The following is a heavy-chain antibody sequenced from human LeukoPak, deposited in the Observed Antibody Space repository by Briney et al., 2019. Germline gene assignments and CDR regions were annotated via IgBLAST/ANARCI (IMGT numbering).Heavy chain of an antibody. J-gene: IGHJ6*03. V-gene: IGHV3-21*01. CDR3: ARGMWSGYYSYYYYMDV. CDR1: GFTFSDYT. CDR2: VDRSSSYI. D-gene: IGHD3-3*01. Sequence: GGSLRLSCAASGFTFSDYTMNWVRQAPGKGLEWVSSVDRSSSYIYYAESVKGRFTISRDTPKSSLYLQMNSLRAEDTAVYYCARGMWSGYYSYYYYMDVWGKGTTVTVSS.